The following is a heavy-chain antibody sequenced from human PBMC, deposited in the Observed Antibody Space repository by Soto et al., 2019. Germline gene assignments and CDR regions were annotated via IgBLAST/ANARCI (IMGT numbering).Heavy chain of an antibody. CDR1: GGTFSSYT. CDR3: ARQAGYYYYMDV. D-gene: IGHD6-25*01. Sequence: SVKVSCKASGGTFSSYTISWVRQAPGQGLEWMGRIIPILGIANYAQKFQGRVTITADKSTSTAYMELRSLRSDDTAVYYCARQAGYYYYMDVWGKGTTVTVSS. V-gene: IGHV1-69*02. J-gene: IGHJ6*03. CDR2: IIPILGIA.